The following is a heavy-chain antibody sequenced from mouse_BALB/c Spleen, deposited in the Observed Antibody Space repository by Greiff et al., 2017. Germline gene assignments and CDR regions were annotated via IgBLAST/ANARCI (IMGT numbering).Heavy chain of an antibody. Sequence: VKLQESAAELARPGASVKMSCKASGYTFTSYTMHWVKQRPGQGLEWIGYINPSSGYTEYNQKFKDKTTLTADKSSSTAYMQLSSLTSEDSAVYYCAFITTVVAPYYYAMDYWGQGTSVTVSS. CDR1: GYTFTSYT. CDR3: AFITTVVAPYYYAMDY. D-gene: IGHD1-1*01. J-gene: IGHJ4*01. V-gene: IGHV1-4*02. CDR2: INPSSGYT.